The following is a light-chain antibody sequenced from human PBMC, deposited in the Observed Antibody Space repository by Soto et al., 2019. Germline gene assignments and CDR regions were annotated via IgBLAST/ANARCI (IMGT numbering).Light chain of an antibody. Sequence: DIQMTQSPSSVSASVGDRVTSTCRASEGISSWLAWYQQKPGKAPKLLIYAASSLQSGVPSRFSGSGSGTDSNLTLFRLQPKDFASYYCQQSNSSPITFDQGTRLEIK. CDR2: AAS. CDR3: QQSNSSPIT. V-gene: IGKV1-12*01. J-gene: IGKJ5*01. CDR1: EGISSW.